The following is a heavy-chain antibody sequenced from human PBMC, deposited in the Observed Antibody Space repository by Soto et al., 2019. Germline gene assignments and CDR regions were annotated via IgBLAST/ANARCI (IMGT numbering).Heavy chain of an antibody. CDR1: GFTFSSYA. CDR3: AKTVGVVGYYYYYGMDV. D-gene: IGHD3-3*01. CDR2: ISGSGGST. Sequence: GGSLRLSCAASGFTFSSYAMSWVRQAPGKGLEWVSAISGSGGSTYYADSVKGRFTISRDNSKNTLYLQMNSLRAEDTAVYYCAKTVGVVGYYYYYGMDVWGQGTTVTVSS. V-gene: IGHV3-23*01. J-gene: IGHJ6*02.